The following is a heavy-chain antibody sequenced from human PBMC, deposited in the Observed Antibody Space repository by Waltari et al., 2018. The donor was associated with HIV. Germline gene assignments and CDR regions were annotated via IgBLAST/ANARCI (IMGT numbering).Heavy chain of an antibody. CDR3: ARQYWNYGYGMDV. Sequence: QLQLQESGPGLVKPSETLSLTCTVSGGSISSSSSYWGWIRQPPGKGLEGIGSIYYRGSTYYNPSLKSRVTISVDTSKNQFSLKLSSVTAADTAVYYCARQYWNYGYGMDVWGQGTTVTVSS. CDR2: IYYRGST. J-gene: IGHJ6*02. V-gene: IGHV4-39*01. CDR1: GGSISSSSSY. D-gene: IGHD2-8*02.